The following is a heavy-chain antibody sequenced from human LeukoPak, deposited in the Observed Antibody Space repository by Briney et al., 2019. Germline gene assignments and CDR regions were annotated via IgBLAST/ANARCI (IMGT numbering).Heavy chain of an antibody. D-gene: IGHD3-22*01. CDR3: ARLNYYDSSGPDAFDI. V-gene: IGHV4-59*08. J-gene: IGHJ3*02. CDR1: GGSISSYY. Sequence: SETLSLTCTVSGGSISSYYWSWIRQPPGKGLEWTGYIYYSGSTNYNPSLKSRVTISVDTSKNQFSLKLSSVTAADTAVYYCARLNYYDSSGPDAFDIWGQGTMVTVSS. CDR2: IYYSGST.